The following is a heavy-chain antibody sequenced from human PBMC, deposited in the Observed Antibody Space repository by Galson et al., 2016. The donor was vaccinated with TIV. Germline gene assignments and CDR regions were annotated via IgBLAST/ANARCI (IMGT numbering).Heavy chain of an antibody. CDR3: TRERRFCGNNCYLSYYYGMDV. D-gene: IGHD2-21*01. V-gene: IGHV3-66*02. CDR2: MSSGGSL. J-gene: IGHJ6*02. CDR1: ALTVSDDY. Sequence: SLRLSCAASALTVSDDYMTWVRQAPGKGLEWVAIMSSGGSLNYADFVRGRFTVSRDNSKNTLYLQMNRLRTDEPAIYYCTRERRFCGNNCYLSYYYGMDVWGQGATVTVSS.